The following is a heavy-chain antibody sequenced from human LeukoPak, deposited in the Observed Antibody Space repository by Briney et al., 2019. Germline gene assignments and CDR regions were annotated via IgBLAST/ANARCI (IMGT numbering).Heavy chain of an antibody. V-gene: IGHV1-69*01. D-gene: IGHD3-10*01. Sequence: VASVKVSCKASGGTFSSYAISWVRQAPGQGLEWMGGIIPIFGTANYAQKFQGRVTITADESTSTAYTELSSLRSEDTAVYYCASTSYGSGSYYNGDYYYYYMDVWGKGTTVSISS. CDR3: ASTSYGSGSYYNGDYYYYYMDV. CDR1: GGTFSSYA. CDR2: IIPIFGTA. J-gene: IGHJ6*03.